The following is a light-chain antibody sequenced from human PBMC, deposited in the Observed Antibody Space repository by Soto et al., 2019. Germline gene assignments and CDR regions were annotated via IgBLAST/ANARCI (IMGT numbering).Light chain of an antibody. CDR1: SSGVGGYNY. J-gene: IGLJ3*02. CDR3: SSYTSSSTLRV. Sequence: QSVLTQPASVSGSPGQSITISCTGTSSGVGGYNYVSWYQQHPGKAPKLMIYDVSNRPSGVSNRFSGSKSGNTASLTISGLQAEDEADYYCSSYTSSSTLRVFGGGTKLTVL. CDR2: DVS. V-gene: IGLV2-14*01.